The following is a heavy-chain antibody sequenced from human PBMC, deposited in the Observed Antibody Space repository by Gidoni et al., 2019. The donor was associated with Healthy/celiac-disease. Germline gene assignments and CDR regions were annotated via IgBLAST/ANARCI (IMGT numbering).Heavy chain of an antibody. CDR1: GFTFSSYA. Sequence: EVQLLESGGGLVQPGGSLRLSCAASGFTFSSYAMSWVRQAPGKGLEWVSAISGSGGSTYYADSVKGRFTFSRDNSKNTLYLQMNSLRAEDTAVYYCAKRGSGSYYIDYWGQGTLVTVSS. D-gene: IGHD3-10*01. J-gene: IGHJ4*02. CDR3: AKRGSGSYYIDY. V-gene: IGHV3-23*01. CDR2: ISGSGGST.